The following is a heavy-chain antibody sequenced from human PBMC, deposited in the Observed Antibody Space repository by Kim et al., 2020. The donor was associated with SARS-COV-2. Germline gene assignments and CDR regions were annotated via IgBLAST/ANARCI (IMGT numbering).Heavy chain of an antibody. CDR3: ARDRTMVRGVIITSDLVFDY. CDR1: GGTFSSYA. Sequence: SVKVSCKASGGTFSSYAISWVRQAPGQGLEWMGGIIPIFGTANYAQKFHGRVTITADESTSTAYMELSSLRSEDTAVYYCARDRTMVRGVIITSDLVFDYWGQGTLVTVSS. D-gene: IGHD3-10*01. CDR2: IIPIFGTA. V-gene: IGHV1-69*13. J-gene: IGHJ4*02.